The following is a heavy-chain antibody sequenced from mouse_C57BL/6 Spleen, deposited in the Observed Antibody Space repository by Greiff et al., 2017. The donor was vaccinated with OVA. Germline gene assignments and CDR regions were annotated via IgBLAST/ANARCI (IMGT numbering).Heavy chain of an antibody. CDR2: ISSGGSYT. V-gene: IGHV5-6*01. J-gene: IGHJ4*01. Sequence: DVHLVESGGDLVKPGGSLKLSCAASGFTFSSYGMSWVRQTPDKRLEWVATISSGGSYTYYPDSVKGRFTISRDNAKNTLYLQMSSLKSEDTAMYYCARQRDSNYVYYAMDYWGQGTSVTVSS. CDR1: GFTFSSYG. D-gene: IGHD2-5*01. CDR3: ARQRDSNYVYYAMDY.